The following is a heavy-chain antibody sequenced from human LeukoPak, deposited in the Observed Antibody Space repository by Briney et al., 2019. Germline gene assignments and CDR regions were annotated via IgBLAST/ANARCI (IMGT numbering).Heavy chain of an antibody. Sequence: SETLSLTCTVSGASISSYYWTWIRQPPGKGLEWIGYISDSGSTDYSPSLKSRVTISVDTSKNELSLKLNSLTAADTAVYYCARFVRGSWFDPWGQGTLVTVSS. V-gene: IGHV4-59*08. CDR3: ARFVRGSWFDP. CDR2: ISDSGST. D-gene: IGHD3-10*02. J-gene: IGHJ5*02. CDR1: GASISSYY.